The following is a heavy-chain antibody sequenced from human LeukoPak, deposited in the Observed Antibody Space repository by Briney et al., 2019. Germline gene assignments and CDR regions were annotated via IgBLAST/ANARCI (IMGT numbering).Heavy chain of an antibody. CDR1: GFTFSSYE. D-gene: IGHD3-3*01. V-gene: IGHV3-48*03. J-gene: IGHJ6*02. Sequence: GGSLRLSCAASGFTFSSYEMNWVRQAPGKGREWVSYISISGSTIYYADSVKGRFTISRDNAKNSLYLQMNSLRAEDTAVYYCARDAERTIFGVVIPNYIRHGMDVWGQGTTVTVSS. CDR2: ISISGSTI. CDR3: ARDAERTIFGVVIPNYIRHGMDV.